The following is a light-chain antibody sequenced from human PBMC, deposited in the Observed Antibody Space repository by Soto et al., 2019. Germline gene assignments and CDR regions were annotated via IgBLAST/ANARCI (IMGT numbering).Light chain of an antibody. Sequence: EIVMTQSQATLSVSPGDRATLSCRASQSVDNDLAWYQQKPGQAPRLLIYGASNRATGIPDRFSGSGSGTDFTLTISRLEPEDFSVYYCQQYGSSPPITFGQGTRLEIK. CDR3: QQYGSSPPIT. V-gene: IGKV3-20*01. CDR1: QSVDND. J-gene: IGKJ5*01. CDR2: GAS.